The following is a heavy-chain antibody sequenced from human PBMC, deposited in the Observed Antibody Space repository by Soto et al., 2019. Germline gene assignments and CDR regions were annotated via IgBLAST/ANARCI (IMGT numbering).Heavy chain of an antibody. V-gene: IGHV1-2*04. J-gene: IGHJ6*02. CDR2: INPKSGAT. Sequence: ASVKVSCKASGYTFTSYGISWVRQAPGQGLEWMGWINPKSGATLYSQKFQGWVTVTRDTSISTANMEVSRLTSDDTAVYYCARESSGYGGYYYYGMDVWGQGTTVTVSS. CDR3: ARESSGYGGYYYYGMDV. CDR1: GYTFTSYG. D-gene: IGHD3-22*01.